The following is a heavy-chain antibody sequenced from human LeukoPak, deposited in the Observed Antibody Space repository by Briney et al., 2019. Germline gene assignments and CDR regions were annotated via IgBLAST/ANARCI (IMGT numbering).Heavy chain of an antibody. Sequence: GASVKVSCKASGYTFTGYYMHWVRQAPGQGPEWMGWINPNSGGTNYAQKFQGRVTMTRDTSISTAYMELSRLRSDDTAVYYCARSPRTLITGTLVDYWGQGTLVTVSS. CDR1: GYTFTGYY. V-gene: IGHV1-2*02. D-gene: IGHD1-20*01. CDR2: INPNSGGT. J-gene: IGHJ4*02. CDR3: ARSPRTLITGTLVDY.